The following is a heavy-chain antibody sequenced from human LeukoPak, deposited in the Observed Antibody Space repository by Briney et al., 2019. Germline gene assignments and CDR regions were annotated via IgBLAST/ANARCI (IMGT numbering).Heavy chain of an antibody. V-gene: IGHV4-34*01. Sequence: SETLSLTCAVYGGSFSGYYWSWIRQPPGKGLEWIGESNLSGSTNYNPSLKSRVTISVDTSKNQFSLKLSSVTAADTAVYYCARGRGGYYDSSGYPRKYANTRHHKYFDYWGQGTLVTVSS. CDR1: GGSFSGYY. CDR2: SNLSGST. D-gene: IGHD3-22*01. CDR3: ARGRGGYYDSSGYPRKYANTRHHKYFDY. J-gene: IGHJ4*02.